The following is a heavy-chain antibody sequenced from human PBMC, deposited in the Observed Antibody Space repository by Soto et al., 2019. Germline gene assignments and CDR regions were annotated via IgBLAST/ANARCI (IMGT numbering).Heavy chain of an antibody. CDR1: GTSVFGANW. CDR3: ARTGPYSSGNN. J-gene: IGHJ4*02. D-gene: IGHD3-22*01. CDR2: IHSSGNT. V-gene: IGHV4-4*02. Sequence: QVHLQESGPGLVNPLETLSLTCTVSGTSVFGANWWGWVRQPPGKGLEWIGEIHSSGNTDYNPSLKSRVTISVDMSKNEFSLKLTSVTAADTAVYYCARTGPYSSGNNWVQGTLVAVSS.